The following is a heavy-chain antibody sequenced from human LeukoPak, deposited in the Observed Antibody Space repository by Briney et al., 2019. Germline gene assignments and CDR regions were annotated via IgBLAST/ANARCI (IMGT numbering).Heavy chain of an antibody. V-gene: IGHV4-59*01. CDR3: ARGTPNIVFDQ. J-gene: IGHJ4*02. CDR2: IYYSGRT. Sequence: PSETLSLTCTVSGGSISSYYWSWIRQPPGKGLEWTGYIYYSGRTSYNPYLKSRVTISVDTSKNQFSLKLSSVTAADTAVYYCARGTPNIVFDQWGQGTLVTVSS. CDR1: GGSISSYY. D-gene: IGHD2/OR15-2a*01.